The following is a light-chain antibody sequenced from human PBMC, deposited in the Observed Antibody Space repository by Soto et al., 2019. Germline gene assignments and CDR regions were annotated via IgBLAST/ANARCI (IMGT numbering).Light chain of an antibody. CDR1: KSDIGVYDF. CDR2: EVV. V-gene: IGLV2-8*01. J-gene: IGLJ1*01. Sequence: QSVLTQPPSASGSPGQSVTISCTGTKSDIGVYDFVSWYQHHPGKAPRLIIYEVVQRPSGVPDRFSGSKSGNTASLTVSGLQAAEGADYFCRSYADGNTYVCGSGTKVPAL. CDR3: RSYADGNTYV.